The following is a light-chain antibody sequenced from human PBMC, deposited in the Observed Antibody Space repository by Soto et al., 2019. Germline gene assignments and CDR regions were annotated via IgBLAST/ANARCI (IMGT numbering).Light chain of an antibody. CDR2: GAS. J-gene: IGKJ1*01. CDR3: QQHNNWPPWT. Sequence: EIVMTQSPATLSVSPGESATLSCRASQSVSSNLAWYQQKPGQAPRLLIYGASTRATGIPARFSGSGSGTEFTLTISSLQSEDFAVYYCQQHNNWPPWTFGRGTRVEIK. V-gene: IGKV3-15*01. CDR1: QSVSSN.